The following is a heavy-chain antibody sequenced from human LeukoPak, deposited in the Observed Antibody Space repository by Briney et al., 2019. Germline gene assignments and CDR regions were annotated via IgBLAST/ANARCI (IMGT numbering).Heavy chain of an antibody. V-gene: IGHV4-30-2*01. CDR2: IFHSGST. CDR3: ARGGDILTERAFDI. CDR1: GGSISSGGYS. D-gene: IGHD3-9*01. Sequence: SQTLSLTCAVSGGSISSGGYSWSWIRQPPGKGLEWIGYIFHSGSTYYNPSLKSRVTISVDRSKNQFSLKLSSVTAADTAVYYCARGGDILTERAFDIWGQGTMVTVSS. J-gene: IGHJ3*02.